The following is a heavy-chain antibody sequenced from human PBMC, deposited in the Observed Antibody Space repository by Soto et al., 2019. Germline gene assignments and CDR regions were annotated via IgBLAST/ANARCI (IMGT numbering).Heavy chain of an antibody. CDR2: ISAYNGNT. D-gene: IGHD1-20*01. CDR1: GYTFTSYG. CDR3: ARAEWYNWTASYYGMDV. V-gene: IGHV1-18*01. Sequence: ASVKVSCKASGYTFTSYGISWVRQAPGQGLEWMGWISAYNGNTNYAQKLQGRVTMTTDTSTSTAYMELRSLRSDDTAVYYCARAEWYNWTASYYGMDVWGQGTTVTVSS. J-gene: IGHJ6*02.